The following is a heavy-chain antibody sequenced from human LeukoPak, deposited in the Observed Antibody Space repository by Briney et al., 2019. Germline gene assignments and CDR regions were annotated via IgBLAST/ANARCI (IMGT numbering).Heavy chain of an antibody. CDR1: GDSISSNYW. V-gene: IGHV4-4*02. CDR2: IFHTGST. CDR3: AKSNGYGLVDI. Sequence: SETLSLTCTVSGDSISSNYWWTWVRQPPGKGLEWIGEIFHTGSTNYNPSLKSRVTISLDTSRNQFSLKLNSVTAADTAVYYCAKSNGYGLVDIWGQGTMVTVSS. D-gene: IGHD3-10*01. J-gene: IGHJ3*02.